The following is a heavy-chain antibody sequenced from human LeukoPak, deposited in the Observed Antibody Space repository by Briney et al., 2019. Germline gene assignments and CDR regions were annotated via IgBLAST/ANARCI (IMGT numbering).Heavy chain of an antibody. CDR2: IQQDGSAK. J-gene: IGHJ4*02. D-gene: IGHD3-22*01. Sequence: PGGSLRLSCAASGFTFSTSWMSWVRQAPGKGLERVPNIQQDGSAKYYVDSVKGRFTISRDNAKNSLYLQMNSLRAEDTAVYYCARFSLYDNSGYYSWLFDFWGQETLVTVSS. V-gene: IGHV3-7*01. CDR3: ARFSLYDNSGYYSWLFDF. CDR1: GFTFSTSW.